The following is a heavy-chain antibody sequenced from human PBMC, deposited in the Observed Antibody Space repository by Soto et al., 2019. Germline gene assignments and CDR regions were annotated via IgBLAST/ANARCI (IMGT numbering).Heavy chain of an antibody. CDR3: ARGVVSGFEHWYFDL. V-gene: IGHV1-69*01. CDR1: GVSFTDHG. Sequence: QVQLVQSGAEVKKPGSSVKVSCRASGVSFTDHGISWLRQAPGQGLEWIGGFTPKFGTANYAPKFQGRVSRTADESKTTASVTRGSLRPEDTAVYFCARGVVSGFEHWYFDLWGRGTLITVSS. CDR2: FTPKFGTA. J-gene: IGHJ2*01. D-gene: IGHD5-12*01.